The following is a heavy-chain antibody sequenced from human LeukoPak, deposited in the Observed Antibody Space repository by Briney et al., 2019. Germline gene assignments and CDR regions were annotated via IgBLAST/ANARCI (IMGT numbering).Heavy chain of an antibody. CDR2: TSTWYN. CDR3: ARSPSPYSSGWYFDY. V-gene: IGHV6-1*01. Sequence: TSTWYNDYAVSVRGRITVNPDKSKNQFSLHLNSVTPEDTAVYYCARSPSPYSSGWYFDYWGQGTLVTVSS. D-gene: IGHD6-19*01. J-gene: IGHJ4*02.